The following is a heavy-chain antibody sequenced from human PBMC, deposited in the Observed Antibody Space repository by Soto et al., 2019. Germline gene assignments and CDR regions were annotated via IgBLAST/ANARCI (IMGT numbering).Heavy chain of an antibody. V-gene: IGHV1-69*12. CDR2: IIPMFGIV. D-gene: IGHD2-8*02. J-gene: IGHJ4*02. CDR3: AGEVGGTGVQF. CDR1: GGNFNNYG. Sequence: QVQLVQSGTEARKPGSSVKVSCETSGGNFNNYGFNWVRQVPGQRLEWMGGIIPMFGIVKVGQIFQPRVALTADQATGKAYMELTRLRPEDTAVYYCAGEVGGTGVQFWGQGTLVIVSS.